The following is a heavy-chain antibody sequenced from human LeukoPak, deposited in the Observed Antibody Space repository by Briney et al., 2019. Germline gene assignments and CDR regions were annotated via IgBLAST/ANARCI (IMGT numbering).Heavy chain of an antibody. D-gene: IGHD4-17*01. CDR3: ARDMTTVTTSSVSGYYFYGMDV. CDR2: ISSGGSSM. V-gene: IGHV3-48*03. J-gene: IGHJ6*02. CDR1: GFTFSSYE. Sequence: PGGSLRLSCAVSGFTFSSYEMNWVRQAPGKGLEWVSYISSGGSSMFYADSVKGRFTISRDNAKNSLYLQMNSLRAEDTAVYYCARDMTTVTTSSVSGYYFYGMDVWSQGTAVTVAS.